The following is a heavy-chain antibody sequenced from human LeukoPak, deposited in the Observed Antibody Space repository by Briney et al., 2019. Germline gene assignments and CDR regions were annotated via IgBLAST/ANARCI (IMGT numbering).Heavy chain of an antibody. D-gene: IGHD3-22*01. J-gene: IGHJ3*02. Sequence: GASVKVSCKASGGTFRTFAISWVRQAPGQGLEWMGWIHPNTGGTKYAQKFQGRVTMTRDTSSSTAYMELSSLRSADTAVYYCASEYKYDSSGANAFDIWGQGTMVTVSS. CDR1: GGTFRTFA. CDR2: IHPNTGGT. V-gene: IGHV1-2*02. CDR3: ASEYKYDSSGANAFDI.